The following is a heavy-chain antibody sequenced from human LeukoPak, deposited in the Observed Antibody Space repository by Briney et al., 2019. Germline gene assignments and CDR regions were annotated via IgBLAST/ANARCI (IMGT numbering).Heavy chain of an antibody. J-gene: IGHJ3*02. CDR1: GFTFSSYG. V-gene: IGHV3-33*08. D-gene: IGHD6-19*01. Sequence: GGSLRLSCAASGFTFSSYGMHWVRQAPGKGLEWVAVIWYGGSNKYYADSVKGRFTISRDNSKNTLYLQMNSLRAGDTAVYYCASGEGQWLAPTYAFDIWGQGTMVTVSS. CDR2: IWYGGSNK. CDR3: ASGEGQWLAPTYAFDI.